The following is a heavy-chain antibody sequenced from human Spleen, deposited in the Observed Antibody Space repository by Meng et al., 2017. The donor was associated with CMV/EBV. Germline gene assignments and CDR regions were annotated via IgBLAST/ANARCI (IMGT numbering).Heavy chain of an antibody. CDR1: GGSISSSNW. CDR2: IYHSGST. J-gene: IGHJ4*02. Sequence: VLGGSISSSNWWNWVGQPPGKGLEWIGEIYHSGSTNYNPSLKSRVTISVDKSKNQFSLTLSSVTAADTAVYYCARVEGGSSSPFDFWGQGTLVTVSS. D-gene: IGHD6-13*01. CDR3: ARVEGGSSSPFDF. V-gene: IGHV4-4*02.